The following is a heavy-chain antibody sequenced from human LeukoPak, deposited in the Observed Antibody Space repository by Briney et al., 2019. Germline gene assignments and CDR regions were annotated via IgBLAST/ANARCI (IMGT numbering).Heavy chain of an antibody. Sequence: PGGSLRLSCAASGFTFSSYWMSWVRQAPGKGLEWVANIKQDGSEKYYVDSVKSRFTISRDNAKNSLYLQMNSLRAEDTAVYYCASSSSWEREYFFDYWGQGTLVTVSS. CDR2: IKQDGSEK. CDR3: ASSSSWEREYFFDY. J-gene: IGHJ4*02. CDR1: GFTFSSYW. D-gene: IGHD6-13*01. V-gene: IGHV3-7*01.